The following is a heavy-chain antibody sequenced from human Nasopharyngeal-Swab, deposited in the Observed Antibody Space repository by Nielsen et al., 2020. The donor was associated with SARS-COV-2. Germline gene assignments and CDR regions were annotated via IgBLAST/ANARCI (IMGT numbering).Heavy chain of an antibody. D-gene: IGHD3-3*01. CDR3: ARSLHYDFWSGYWDFPPFDY. CDR2: ISSSSYI. Sequence: GESLKISCAASGFTFSSYSMNWVRQAPGKGLERVSSISSSSYIYYADSVKGRFTISRDNAKNSLYLQMNSLRAEDTAVYYCARSLHYDFWSGYWDFPPFDYWGQGTLVTVSS. J-gene: IGHJ4*02. V-gene: IGHV3-21*01. CDR1: GFTFSSYS.